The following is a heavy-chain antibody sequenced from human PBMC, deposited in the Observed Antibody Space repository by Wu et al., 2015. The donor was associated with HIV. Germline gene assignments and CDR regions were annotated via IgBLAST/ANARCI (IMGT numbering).Heavy chain of an antibody. CDR3: ARDGYCGGDCYSDYYYYYYMDV. J-gene: IGHJ6*03. Sequence: QVQLVQSGAEVKKPGSSVKVSCKASGGTFSSYAISWVRQAPGQGLEWMGGIIPIFGTANYAQKFQGRVTITADESTSTAYMELSSLRSEDTAVYYCARDGYCGGDCYSDYYYYYYMDVWGKGTTGHRLL. CDR1: GGTFSSYA. D-gene: IGHD2-21*01. V-gene: IGHV1-69*12. CDR2: IIPIFGTA.